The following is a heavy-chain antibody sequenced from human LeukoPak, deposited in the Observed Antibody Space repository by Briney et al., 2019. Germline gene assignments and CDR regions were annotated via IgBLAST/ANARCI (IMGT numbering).Heavy chain of an antibody. D-gene: IGHD3-22*01. CDR1: GGSISSYY. V-gene: IGHV4-59*01. J-gene: IGHJ4*02. CDR3: AREDSSGYFPDY. Sequence: SETLSLTCTVSGGSISSYYWSWIRQPPGKGLEWIGYIYYSGNTNYNPSPKSRVTISVDTSKNQFPLKLSSVTAADTAVYYCAREDSSGYFPDYWGQGTLVTVSS. CDR2: IYYSGNT.